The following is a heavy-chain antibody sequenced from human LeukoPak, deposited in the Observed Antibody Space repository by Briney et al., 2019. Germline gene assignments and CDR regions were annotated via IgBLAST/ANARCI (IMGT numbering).Heavy chain of an antibody. Sequence: SENLSLTCTVSGGSISSGSYYWSWIRQPAGKGLEWIGSIYYSGSTYYNPSLKSRVTISVDTSKDQSSLKLSSVTAADTAVDCCARDSDYYDSSGYYYVGFADYWGQGTLVTVSS. J-gene: IGHJ4*02. CDR3: ARDSDYYDSSGYYYVGFADY. D-gene: IGHD3-22*01. V-gene: IGHV4-39*07. CDR1: GGSISSGSYY. CDR2: IYYSGST.